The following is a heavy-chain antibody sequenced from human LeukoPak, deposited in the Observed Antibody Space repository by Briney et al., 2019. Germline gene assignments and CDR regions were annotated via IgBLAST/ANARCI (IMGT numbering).Heavy chain of an antibody. J-gene: IGHJ6*02. Sequence: ASVKVSCKVSGYTLTELSMHWVRQAPGKGLEWMGGFDPEDGETIYAQKFQGRVTMTEDTSTGTAYMELSSLRSEDTAVYYCATVRPPYYDILTGYFSYGMDVWGQGTTVTVSS. CDR3: ATVRPPYYDILTGYFSYGMDV. V-gene: IGHV1-24*01. D-gene: IGHD3-9*01. CDR2: FDPEDGET. CDR1: GYTLTELS.